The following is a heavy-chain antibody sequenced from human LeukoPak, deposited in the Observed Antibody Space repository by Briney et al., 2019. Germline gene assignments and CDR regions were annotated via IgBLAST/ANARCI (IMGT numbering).Heavy chain of an antibody. CDR3: ARDLKYCGGDCYSKIGDAFDI. Sequence: SQTLSLTCAISGDSVSSNSAAWNWIRQSPSRGLEWLGRTYYRSKWYNDYAVSVKSRITINPDTSKNQFSLQLNSVTPEDTAVYYCARDLKYCGGDCYSKIGDAFDIWGQGTMVTVSS. CDR2: TYYRSKWYN. D-gene: IGHD2-21*01. CDR1: GDSVSSNSAA. V-gene: IGHV6-1*01. J-gene: IGHJ3*02.